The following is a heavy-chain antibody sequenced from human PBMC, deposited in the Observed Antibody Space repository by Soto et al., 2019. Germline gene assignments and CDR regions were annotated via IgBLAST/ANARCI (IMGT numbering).Heavy chain of an antibody. CDR1: GYSFTSYW. V-gene: IGHV5-51*01. J-gene: IGHJ6*02. Sequence: GESLKSSCKGSGYSFTSYWIGWVRQMPVKGLEWMGIIYPGDSDTRYSPSFQGQVTISADKSISTAYLQWSSLKASDTAMYYCARPYYDFWSGYSAEYGMDVWGQGTTVTVSS. CDR2: IYPGDSDT. D-gene: IGHD3-3*01. CDR3: ARPYYDFWSGYSAEYGMDV.